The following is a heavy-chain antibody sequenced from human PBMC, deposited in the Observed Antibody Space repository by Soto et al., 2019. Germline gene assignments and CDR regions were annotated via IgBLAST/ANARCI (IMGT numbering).Heavy chain of an antibody. CDR1: GGSISSYY. CDR3: ARDSPITMVRGVPNGMDV. CDR2: IYYSGST. D-gene: IGHD3-10*01. Sequence: QVQLQESGPGLVKPSETLSLTCTVSGGSISSYYWSWIRQPPGKGLEWIGYIYYSGSTNYHPSLKSRVTISVDTSKHQFSLKLSSVTAADTAVYYCARDSPITMVRGVPNGMDVWGQGTTVTVSS. V-gene: IGHV4-59*01. J-gene: IGHJ6*02.